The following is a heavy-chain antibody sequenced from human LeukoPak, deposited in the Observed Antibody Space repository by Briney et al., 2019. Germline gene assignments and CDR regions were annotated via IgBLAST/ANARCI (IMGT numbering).Heavy chain of an antibody. D-gene: IGHD3-10*01. CDR3: AVTYYAPLGY. CDR2: INHSGST. CDR1: GGSFSGYY. Sequence: PSETLSLTCAVYGGSFSGYYWSWIRQPPGKGLEWIGEINHSGSTNYNPSLKSRVTISVDTSKNQFSLKLSSVTAADTAVYYCAVTYYAPLGYWGQGTLVTVSS. J-gene: IGHJ4*02. V-gene: IGHV4-34*01.